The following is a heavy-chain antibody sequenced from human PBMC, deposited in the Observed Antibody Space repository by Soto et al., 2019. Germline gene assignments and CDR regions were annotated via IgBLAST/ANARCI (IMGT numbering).Heavy chain of an antibody. V-gene: IGHV1-24*01. CDR3: ATIFTISNDLKYGMDD. CDR1: GYTLTELS. D-gene: IGHD3-3*01. CDR2: FDPEDGET. Sequence: ASMKVSCKVSGYTLTELSMHWVRQAPGKGLEWMGGFDPEDGETIYAQKFQGRVTMTEDTSTDTAYMELSSLRSEDTAVYYCATIFTISNDLKYGMDDWGQGTTFTVPS. J-gene: IGHJ6*02.